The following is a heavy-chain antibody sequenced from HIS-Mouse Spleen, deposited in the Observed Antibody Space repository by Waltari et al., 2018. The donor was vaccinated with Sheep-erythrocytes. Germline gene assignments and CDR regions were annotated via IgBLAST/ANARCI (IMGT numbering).Heavy chain of an antibody. Sequence: EVQLVESGGGLVKRGGSLSLSCAASGFTFSSYSMHGARQAPGKGLEWVSSISSSSSYIYYADSVKGRFTISRDNAKNSLYLQMNSLRAEDTAVYYCARVASGATFDYWGQGTLVTVSS. CDR2: ISSSSSYI. J-gene: IGHJ4*02. D-gene: IGHD1-26*01. CDR3: ARVASGATFDY. V-gene: IGHV3-21*01. CDR1: GFTFSSYS.